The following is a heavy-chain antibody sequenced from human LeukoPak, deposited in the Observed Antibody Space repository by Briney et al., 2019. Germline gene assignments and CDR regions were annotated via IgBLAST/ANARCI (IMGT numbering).Heavy chain of an antibody. CDR1: GGSVSTNNW. CDR3: AASLGVRGVILRRPTLKFDP. CDR2: IYYSGST. D-gene: IGHD3-10*01. Sequence: IPSGTLSLTCVVSGGSVSTNNWWNWIRQPPGKGLEWIGSIYYSGSTYYNPSLKSRVTISVDTSKNQFSLKLSSVTAADTAVYYCAASLGVRGVILRRPTLKFDPWGQGTLVTVSS. V-gene: IGHV4-4*02. J-gene: IGHJ5*02.